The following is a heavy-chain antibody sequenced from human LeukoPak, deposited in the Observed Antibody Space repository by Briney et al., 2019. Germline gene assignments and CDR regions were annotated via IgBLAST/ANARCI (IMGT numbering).Heavy chain of an antibody. V-gene: IGHV4-59*11. Sequence: SETLSLTCTVSGGSISSHYWSWIRQPPGKGLEWIGYIYYSGSTNYNPSLKSRVTISVDTSKNQFSLKLSSVTAADTAVYYCARELGGNAPYYYYGMDVWGQGTTVTVSS. CDR1: GGSISSHY. D-gene: IGHD4-23*01. J-gene: IGHJ6*02. CDR2: IYYSGST. CDR3: ARELGGNAPYYYYGMDV.